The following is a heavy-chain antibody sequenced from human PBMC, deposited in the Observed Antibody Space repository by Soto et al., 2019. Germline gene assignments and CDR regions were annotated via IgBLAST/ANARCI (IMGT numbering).Heavy chain of an antibody. CDR1: GYTFTDYS. V-gene: IGHV1-2*02. J-gene: IGHJ4*02. Sequence: APVKVSCKASGYTFTDYSIHWVRQAPGQGLESMAWVNLNTGGADYAQNFQGRVTVTRDTSINTVYMELSRLKSDDTAVYYCARGGSSRYADYFDFWGQGTLVTVSS. CDR3: ARGGSSRYADYFDF. D-gene: IGHD3-16*02. CDR2: VNLNTGGA.